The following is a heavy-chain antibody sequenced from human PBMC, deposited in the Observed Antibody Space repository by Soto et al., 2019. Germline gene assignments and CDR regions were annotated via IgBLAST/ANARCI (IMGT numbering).Heavy chain of an antibody. V-gene: IGHV3-9*01. CDR3: EKSLHTRAKVGYYYYVMDV. Sequence: GGSLRLSCAASGFTFDDYAMHWVRQAPGKGLEWVSGISWNSGSIGYADSVKGRFTISRDNAKNSLYLQMNSLRAEDTALYYCEKSLHTRAKVGYYYYVMDVWGQGTTVPVPS. J-gene: IGHJ6*02. CDR2: ISWNSGSI. CDR1: GFTFDDYA.